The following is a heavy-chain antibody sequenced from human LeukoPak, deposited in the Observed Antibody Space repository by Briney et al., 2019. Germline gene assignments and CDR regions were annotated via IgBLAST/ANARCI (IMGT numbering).Heavy chain of an antibody. CDR3: ARDQRKDFWSGYYTGLDYYYGVDV. V-gene: IGHV1-46*01. J-gene: IGHJ6*02. CDR2: INPSGGST. Sequence: ASVKVSCKASGYTFTSYYMHWVRQAPGQGLEWMGIINPSGGSTSYAQKFQGRVTMTRDTSTSTVYMELSSLRSEDTAVYYCARDQRKDFWSGYYTGLDYYYGVDVWGQGTTVTVSS. D-gene: IGHD3-3*01. CDR1: GYTFTSYY.